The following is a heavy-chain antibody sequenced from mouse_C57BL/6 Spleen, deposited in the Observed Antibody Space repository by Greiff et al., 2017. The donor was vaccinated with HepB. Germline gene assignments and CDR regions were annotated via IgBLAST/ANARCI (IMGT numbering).Heavy chain of an antibody. CDR1: GYTFTSYW. Sequence: VQLQQPGAELVRPGTSVKLSCKASGYTFTSYWMHWVKQRPGQGLEWIGVIDPSDSYTNYNQKFKGKATLTVDTSSSTAYMQLSSLTSEDSAVYYCAYSSRGLDYWGQGTSVTVSS. CDR3: AYSSRGLDY. D-gene: IGHD1-1*01. CDR2: IDPSDSYT. V-gene: IGHV1-59*01. J-gene: IGHJ4*01.